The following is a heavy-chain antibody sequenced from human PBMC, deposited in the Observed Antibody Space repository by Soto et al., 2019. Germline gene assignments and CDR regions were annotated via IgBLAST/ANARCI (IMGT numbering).Heavy chain of an antibody. CDR1: GDSIRSSSDY. CDR3: ARDRGRDFMDV. V-gene: IGHV4-39*02. CDR2: IYYGGST. Sequence: SETLSLACTVSGDSIRSSSDYWGWIRQPPGKGLEWIGSIYYGGSTYYNRSLKSRVTISVDTSKNQFSLKLSSVTATDTSVYYCARDRGRDFMDVWGKGTTVTVSS. J-gene: IGHJ6*03.